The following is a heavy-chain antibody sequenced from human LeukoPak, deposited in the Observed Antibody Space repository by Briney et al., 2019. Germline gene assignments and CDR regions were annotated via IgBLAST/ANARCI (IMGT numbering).Heavy chain of an antibody. CDR3: ARGSDFWSGYFCLFDY. J-gene: IGHJ4*02. V-gene: IGHV4-38-2*02. CDR1: GYSISSGYY. D-gene: IGHD3-3*01. Sequence: PSETLSLTCTDSGYSISSGYYWGWIRQPPGKGLEWIGSIYHSGSTYYNPSLKSRVTISVDTSKNQFSLKLSSVTAADTAVYYCARGSDFWSGYFCLFDYWGQGTLVTVSS. CDR2: IYHSGST.